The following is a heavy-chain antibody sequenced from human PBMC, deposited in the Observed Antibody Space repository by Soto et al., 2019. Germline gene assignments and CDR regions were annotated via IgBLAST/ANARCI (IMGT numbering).Heavy chain of an antibody. J-gene: IGHJ6*02. D-gene: IGHD2-2*01. CDR2: ISYDGSNK. Sequence: GGSLRLSCAASGFTFSSYGMHWVRQAPGKGLEWVAVISYDGSNKYYADSVKGRFTISRDNSKNTLYLQMNSLRAEDTAVYYCAKGQHCSSTSCYFYYYGLDVWGQGTTATVSS. V-gene: IGHV3-30*18. CDR1: GFTFSSYG. CDR3: AKGQHCSSTSCYFYYYGLDV.